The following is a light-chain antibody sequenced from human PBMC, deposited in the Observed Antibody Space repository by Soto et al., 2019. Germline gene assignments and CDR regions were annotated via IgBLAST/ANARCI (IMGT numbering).Light chain of an antibody. V-gene: IGKV3-15*01. CDR3: QQYNNWPRT. Sequence: EIVLTHSPATLSLSPWEIATLSCRASQSVSSYLAWYQQKPGQAPRLLIYGASTRATGIPARFSGSGSGTEFTLTISSLQSEDFAVYYCQQYNNWPRTFGQGTKVDIK. CDR2: GAS. CDR1: QSVSSY. J-gene: IGKJ1*01.